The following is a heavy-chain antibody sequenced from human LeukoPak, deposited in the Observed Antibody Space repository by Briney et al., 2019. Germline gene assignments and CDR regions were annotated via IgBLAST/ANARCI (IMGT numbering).Heavy chain of an antibody. CDR2: INPNSGGT. D-gene: IGHD3-10*01. CDR1: GYTFTGYY. J-gene: IGHJ3*02. CDR3: SSLLLYGSGIGSSAAFDI. Sequence: GASVKVSCKASGYTFTGYYMHWVRQAPGQGLEWMGRINPNSGGTNYAQKFQGRVTITRDTSISTAYMELSRLRCDDTAGFYCSSLLLYGSGIGSSAAFDIWCHGTIVTVSS. V-gene: IGHV1-2*06.